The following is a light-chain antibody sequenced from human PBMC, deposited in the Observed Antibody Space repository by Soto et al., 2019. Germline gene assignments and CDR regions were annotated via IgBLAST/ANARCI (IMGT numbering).Light chain of an antibody. V-gene: IGLV2-11*01. CDR3: CSYAGSYIVV. J-gene: IGLJ2*01. CDR1: SSDVGGYNY. CDR2: DVS. Sequence: QSALTQPXSVSGSPGQXXTIXCTGTSSDVGGYNYVSWYQQHPGKAPKLMIYDVSKRXSGVPDRFSGSKSGNXXXXTISGLXXEDXADYXXCSYAGSYIVVFGGGXXXTVL.